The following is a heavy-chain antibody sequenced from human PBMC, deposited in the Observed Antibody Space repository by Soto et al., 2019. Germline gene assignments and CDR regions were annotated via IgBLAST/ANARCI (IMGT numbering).Heavy chain of an antibody. D-gene: IGHD5-18*01. CDR2: INHSGST. CDR3: ARGREDTAMADYYYYGMDV. V-gene: IGHV4-34*01. CDR1: GGSFSGYY. Sequence: SETLSLTCAVYGGSFSGYYWGWIRQPPGKGLEWIGEINHSGSTNYNPSLKSRVTISVDTSKNQFSLKLSSVTAADTAVYYCARGREDTAMADYYYYGMDVWGQGTTVTVSS. J-gene: IGHJ6*02.